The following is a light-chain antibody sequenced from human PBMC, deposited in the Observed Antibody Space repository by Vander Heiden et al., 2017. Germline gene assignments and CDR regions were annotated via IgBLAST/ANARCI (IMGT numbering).Light chain of an antibody. CDR3: QRSYSTPT. CDR2: AAS. CDR1: QSISSY. J-gene: IGKJ2*01. Sequence: DIQMTQSPSPLSASVGDRVTITCRASQSISSYLNWYQQKPGKAPKLLIYAASSLQSGVPSRFSGSGSGTDFTLTISSLQPEDFATYYCQRSYSTPTFGQGTKLEIK. V-gene: IGKV1-39*01.